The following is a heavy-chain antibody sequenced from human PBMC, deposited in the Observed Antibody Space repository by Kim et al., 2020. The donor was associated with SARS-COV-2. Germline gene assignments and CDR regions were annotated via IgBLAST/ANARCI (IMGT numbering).Heavy chain of an antibody. CDR3: ARERNPMSTVTTTFDP. Sequence: ASVKVSCKTSGYTFKSYVISWVRQAPGQGLEWMGWVSPYNGNTKYAQTFQGRVTMTTDTSANTAYMELMSLTSDHTAVYYCARERNPMSTVTTTFDPWGQ. CDR2: VSPYNGNT. J-gene: IGHJ5*02. CDR1: GYTFKSYV. V-gene: IGHV1-18*01. D-gene: IGHD4-17*01.